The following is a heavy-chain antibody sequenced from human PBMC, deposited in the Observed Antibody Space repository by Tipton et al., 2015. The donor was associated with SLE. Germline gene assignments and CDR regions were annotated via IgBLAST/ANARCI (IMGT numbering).Heavy chain of an antibody. CDR3: AKDNSEIDMWWFDP. CDR1: GFTFTSYY. V-gene: IGHV1-46*01. J-gene: IGHJ5*02. D-gene: IGHD1-26*01. CDR2: INPSDGTT. Sequence: QSGAEVKKPGASLKVSCKASGFTFTSYYIHWVRQAPGQGLEWVGVINPSDGTTAYAQKFQGRVTMTRDTSTDTVYMELSSLRSDDTAVYYCAKDNSEIDMWWFDPWGQGTLVTVSS.